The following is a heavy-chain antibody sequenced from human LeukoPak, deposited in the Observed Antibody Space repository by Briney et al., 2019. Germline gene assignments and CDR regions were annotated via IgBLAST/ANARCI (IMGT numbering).Heavy chain of an antibody. CDR3: ARDRTLYYYDSSAYYFDY. J-gene: IGHJ4*02. Sequence: PGGSLRLSCAASGFTFSSYAMSWVRQAPGKGLEWVSYISSSSSTIYYADSVKGRFTISRDNAKNSLYLQMNSLRAEDTAVYYCARDRTLYYYDSSAYYFDYWGQGTLVTVSS. V-gene: IGHV3-48*04. CDR1: GFTFSSYA. D-gene: IGHD3-22*01. CDR2: ISSSSSTI.